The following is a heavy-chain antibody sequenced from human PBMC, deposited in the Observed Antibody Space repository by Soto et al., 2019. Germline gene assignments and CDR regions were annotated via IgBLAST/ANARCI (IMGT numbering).Heavy chain of an antibody. J-gene: IGHJ6*02. CDR3: ARVYRRVDTAMVPGPHYYYYGMDV. V-gene: IGHV1-69*12. Sequence: QVQLVQSGAEVKKPGSSVKVSCKASGGTFSSYAISWVRQAPGQGLEWMGGIIPIFGTANYAQKFQGRVTITADESTSTAYMELSSLRSEDTAVYYCARVYRRVDTAMVPGPHYYYYGMDVWGQGTTVTVSS. CDR1: GGTFSSYA. D-gene: IGHD5-18*01. CDR2: IIPIFGTA.